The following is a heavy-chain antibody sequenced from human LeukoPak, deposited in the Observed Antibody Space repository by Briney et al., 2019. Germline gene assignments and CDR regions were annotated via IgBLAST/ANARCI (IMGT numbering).Heavy chain of an antibody. CDR1: GGTFSSYA. CDR3: AREAGIAVAGDDY. Sequence: SVKVSCKASGGTFSSYAISWVRQAPGQGLEWMGRIIPILGIANYAQKFQGRVTITADKSTSTAYVELSSLRSEDTAVYYCAREAGIAVAGDDYWGQGTLVTVSS. D-gene: IGHD6-19*01. J-gene: IGHJ4*02. V-gene: IGHV1-69*04. CDR2: IIPILGIA.